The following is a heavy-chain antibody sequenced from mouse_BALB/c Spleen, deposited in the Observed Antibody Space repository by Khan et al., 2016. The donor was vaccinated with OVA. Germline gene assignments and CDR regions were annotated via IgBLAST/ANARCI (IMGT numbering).Heavy chain of an antibody. CDR3: ARSNYGTFAY. V-gene: IGHV5-9*03. Sequence: EVELVESGGGLVKPGGSLKLSCAASGFTFSSFSMSWVRQTPEKRLEWVATISSGGDNTFYSDSVKGLFTISRDNAKHNLSLQMSSLRSEDTALYYCARSNYGTFAYWGQGTLVTVSA. CDR1: GFTFSSFS. D-gene: IGHD2-1*01. CDR2: ISSGGDNT. J-gene: IGHJ3*01.